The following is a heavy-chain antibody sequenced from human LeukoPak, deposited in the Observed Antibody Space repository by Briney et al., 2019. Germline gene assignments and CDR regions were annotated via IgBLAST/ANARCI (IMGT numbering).Heavy chain of an antibody. Sequence: GASVKVSCKASGGTFSSYAISWVRQAPGQGLEWMGGIIPIFGTANYAQKFQGRVTITADESTSTAYMELSSLRSEDTAVYYCAIIPAAMPRYYYGMDVWGKGTTVTVSS. CDR1: GGTFSSYA. J-gene: IGHJ6*04. CDR3: AIIPAAMPRYYYGMDV. V-gene: IGHV1-69*13. CDR2: IIPIFGTA. D-gene: IGHD2-2*01.